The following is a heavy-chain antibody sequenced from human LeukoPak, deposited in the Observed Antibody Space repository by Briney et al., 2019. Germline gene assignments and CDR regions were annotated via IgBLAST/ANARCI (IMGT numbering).Heavy chain of an antibody. CDR3: AREDSSGYYWFDY. CDR2: IYYSGST. CDR1: GGSISSYY. J-gene: IGHJ4*02. V-gene: IGHV4-59*01. D-gene: IGHD3-22*01. Sequence: SETLSLTCTVSGGSISSYYWSWIRQPPGKGLGWIGYIYYSGSTNYNPSLKSRVTISVDTSKNQFSLKLSSVTAADTAVYYCAREDSSGYYWFDYWGQGTLVTVSS.